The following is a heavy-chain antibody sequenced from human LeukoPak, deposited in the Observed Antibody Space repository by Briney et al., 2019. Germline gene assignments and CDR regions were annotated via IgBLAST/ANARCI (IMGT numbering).Heavy chain of an antibody. Sequence: ESPETLSLTCTVSGGSISSGGYYWSWIRQHPGKGLEWIGYIYYSGSTYYNPSLKSRVTISVDTSKNQFSLKLSSVTAADTAVYYCARDQVYCSSTSCYQNWFDPWGQGTLVTVSS. CDR2: IYYSGST. CDR1: GGSISSGGYY. D-gene: IGHD2-2*01. CDR3: ARDQVYCSSTSCYQNWFDP. J-gene: IGHJ5*02. V-gene: IGHV4-31*03.